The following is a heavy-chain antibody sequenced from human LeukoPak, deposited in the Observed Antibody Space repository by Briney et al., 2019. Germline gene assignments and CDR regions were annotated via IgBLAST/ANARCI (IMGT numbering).Heavy chain of an antibody. V-gene: IGHV4-59*01. CDR2: MYYGGST. Sequence: SETLSLTCTVSGGSFSSYYRSWIRQPPGKGLEWIGYMYYGGSTNYNPSLKSRVTISVDTSKNQFSLKLSSVTAADTAVYYCAGGMTTVTRFDYWGQGTLVTVSS. J-gene: IGHJ4*02. D-gene: IGHD4-17*01. CDR3: AGGMTTVTRFDY. CDR1: GGSFSSYY.